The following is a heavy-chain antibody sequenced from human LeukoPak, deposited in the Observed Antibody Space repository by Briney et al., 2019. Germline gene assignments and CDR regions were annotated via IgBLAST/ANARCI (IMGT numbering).Heavy chain of an antibody. J-gene: IGHJ4*02. Sequence: ASVKVSCKASGYTFTSYGISWVRQAPGQGLEWMGWISAYNGNTNYAQKHQGRVTMTTDTSTSTAYMELRRLRSDDTAVYYCARLTNYYDSSGYYSWVDYWGQGTLVTVSS. D-gene: IGHD3-22*01. CDR2: ISAYNGNT. CDR1: GYTFTSYG. V-gene: IGHV1-18*01. CDR3: ARLTNYYDSSGYYSWVDY.